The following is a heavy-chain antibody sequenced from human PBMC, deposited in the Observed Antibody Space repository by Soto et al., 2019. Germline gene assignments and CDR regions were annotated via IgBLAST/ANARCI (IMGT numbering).Heavy chain of an antibody. CDR1: GSSVSRNNFY. Sequence: LSLTSTVSGSSVSRNNFYWSGIRQSKGKGLERIGCIYYSGNSNYSPSLKSRVTMSVDTSKNQFSLKLNSMTAADTAIYYCARVGGSGWNFDSWGQGILVTVSS. CDR2: IYYSGNS. J-gene: IGHJ4*02. D-gene: IGHD6-19*01. V-gene: IGHV4-61*01. CDR3: ARVGGSGWNFDS.